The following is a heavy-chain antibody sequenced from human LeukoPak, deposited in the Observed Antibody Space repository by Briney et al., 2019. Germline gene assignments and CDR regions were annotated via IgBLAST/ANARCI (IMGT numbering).Heavy chain of an antibody. CDR2: ILNDGTWE. Sequence: PGGSLRLSCAASGFTYSDYGMHWVRQAPGRGLEWVAFILNDGTWEYYPDSVKGQLTISRDNSRNTLYLQMNSVRLEDTAIYYCVKGGSISHNWFDSWGHGTLVTASA. J-gene: IGHJ5*01. CDR1: GFTYSDYG. CDR3: VKGGSISHNWFDS. V-gene: IGHV3-30*02. D-gene: IGHD3-16*01.